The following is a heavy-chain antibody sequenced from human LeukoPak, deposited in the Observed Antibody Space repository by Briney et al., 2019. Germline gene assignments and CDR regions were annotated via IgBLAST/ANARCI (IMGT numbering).Heavy chain of an antibody. Sequence: GGSLRLSCAASGFTFSGSWMHWVRQTPGRGLVWVSRIIGDGSVTSYADSVKGRFTISRDNAKNTVYLQMNSLRDEDTAVYYCARFVMVTAGDYWGQGTLVTVSS. CDR3: ARFVMVTAGDY. CDR1: GFTFSGSW. D-gene: IGHD2-21*02. CDR2: IIGDGSVT. J-gene: IGHJ4*02. V-gene: IGHV3-74*01.